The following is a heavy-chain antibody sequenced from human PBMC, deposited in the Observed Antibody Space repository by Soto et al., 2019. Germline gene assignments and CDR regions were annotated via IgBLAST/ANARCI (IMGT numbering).Heavy chain of an antibody. CDR2: ISYDGSRT. CDR1: GFTLSTYA. D-gene: IGHD3-22*01. J-gene: IGHJ4*02. CDR3: GREQNSGYYRTADY. V-gene: IGHV3-30-3*01. Sequence: QVQVVESGGGVVQPGRSLRLSCAASGFTLSTYAMHWVRQAPGKGLEWLAVISYDGSRTHYAGSMEGRFTISRDTSKNALYLQMNSLSPEETAVFFCGREQNSGYYRTADYWGQGTLVTVSS.